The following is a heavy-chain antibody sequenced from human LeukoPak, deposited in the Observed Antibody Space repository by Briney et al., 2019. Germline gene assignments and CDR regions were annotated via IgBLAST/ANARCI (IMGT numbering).Heavy chain of an antibody. D-gene: IGHD2-2*02. CDR3: ATVGYCSSTSCYNYLDY. Sequence: PGGSLRLSCAASGFTFSSYAMHWVRQGPGKGLEYVSDISSNGGSTYYANSVKGRFTISRDNSKNTLYLQMGSLRAVDMAVYYCATVGYCSSTSCYNYLDYWGQGTLVTVSS. CDR2: ISSNGGST. V-gene: IGHV3-64*01. J-gene: IGHJ4*02. CDR1: GFTFSSYA.